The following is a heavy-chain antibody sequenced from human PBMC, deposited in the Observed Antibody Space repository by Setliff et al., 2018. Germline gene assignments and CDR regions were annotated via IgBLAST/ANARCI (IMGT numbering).Heavy chain of an antibody. V-gene: IGHV4-61*09. CDR2: IYTSGST. D-gene: IGHD4-4*01. CDR3: ASYRQDVNY. J-gene: IGHJ4*02. CDR1: GGSISSGSYY. Sequence: PSEILSLTCTVSGGSISSGSYYWSWIRQPAGKGLEWIGHIYTSGSTNYNPTLKSRVTISADTSKNQFSLTLSSVTAADTAGYYCASYRQDVNYWGQGTLVTVSS.